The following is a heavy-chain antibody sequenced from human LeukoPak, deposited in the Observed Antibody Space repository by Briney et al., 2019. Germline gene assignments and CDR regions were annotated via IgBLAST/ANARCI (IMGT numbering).Heavy chain of an antibody. CDR1: GGTFSSYA. CDR2: IIPIFGTA. V-gene: IGHV1-69*13. J-gene: IGHJ5*02. CDR3: ARVSFPARNWFDP. Sequence: PGASVKVSCKASGGTFSSYAISWVRQAPGQGLEWMGGIIPIFGTANYAQKFQGRVTITADESTSTAYMELSSLRSEDTAVYYCARVSFPARNWFDPWGQGTLVTVSS.